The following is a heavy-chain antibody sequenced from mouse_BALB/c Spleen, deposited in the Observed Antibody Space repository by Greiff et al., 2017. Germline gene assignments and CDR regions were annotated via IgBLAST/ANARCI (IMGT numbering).Heavy chain of an antibody. Sequence: EVMLVESGGGLVKPGGSLKLSCAASGFTFSDYYMYWVRQTPEKRLEWVATISDGGSYTYYPDSVKGRFTISRDHAKNNLYLQMSSLKSEDTAMYYCARDGSGYVGFAYWGQGTLVTVSA. J-gene: IGHJ3*01. CDR3: ARDGSGYVGFAY. V-gene: IGHV5-4*02. CDR2: ISDGGSYT. D-gene: IGHD3-1*01. CDR1: GFTFSDYY.